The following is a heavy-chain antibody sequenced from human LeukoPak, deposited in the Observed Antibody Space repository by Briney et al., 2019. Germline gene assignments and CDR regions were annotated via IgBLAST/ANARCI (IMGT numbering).Heavy chain of an antibody. V-gene: IGHV4-4*07. Sequence: PSETLSLTCTVSGGSISSYYWSWIRQPAGKGLEWIGRIYTSGSTNYNPSLKSRVTISVDTSKNQFSLKLSSVTAADTAVYYCARAAPGSYYARYYFDYWGQGTLVTVSS. CDR1: GGSISSYY. CDR2: IYTSGST. CDR3: ARAAPGSYYARYYFDY. D-gene: IGHD1-26*01. J-gene: IGHJ4*02.